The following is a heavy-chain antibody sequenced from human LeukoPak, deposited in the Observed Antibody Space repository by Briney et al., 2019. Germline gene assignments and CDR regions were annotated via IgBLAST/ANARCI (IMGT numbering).Heavy chain of an antibody. CDR3: ARGGNADALYYDFWSGYYTGRYGMDV. CDR2: ISYDGSNK. V-gene: IGHV3-30*04. J-gene: IGHJ6*02. CDR1: GFTFNSYA. Sequence: GGSLRLSCAASGFTFNSYAMHWVRQAPGKGLEWVAVISYDGSNKYYADSVKGRFTTSRDNSKNTLYLQMNSLRAEDTAVYYCARGGNADALYYDFWSGYYTGRYGMDVWGQGTTVTVSS. D-gene: IGHD3-3*01.